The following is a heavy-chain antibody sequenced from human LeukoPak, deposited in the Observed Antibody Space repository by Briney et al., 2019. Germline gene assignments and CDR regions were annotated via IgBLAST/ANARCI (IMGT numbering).Heavy chain of an antibody. CDR3: ARDRDGTAVAADNWFDP. CDR1: GYTFTSYG. D-gene: IGHD6-19*01. CDR2: IIPILGIA. Sequence: ASAKVSCKASGYTFTSYGISWVRQAPGQGLEWMGRIIPILGIANYAQKFQGRVTITADKSTSTAYMELSSLRSEDTAVYYCARDRDGTAVAADNWFDPWGQGTLVTVSS. V-gene: IGHV1-69*04. J-gene: IGHJ5*02.